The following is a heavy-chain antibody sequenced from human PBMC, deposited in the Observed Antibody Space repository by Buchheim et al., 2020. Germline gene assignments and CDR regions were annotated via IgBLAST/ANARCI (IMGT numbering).Heavy chain of an antibody. CDR3: AREGGDIVVVPAASYYYYGMDV. J-gene: IGHJ6*02. CDR1: GYTFTGYY. V-gene: IGHV1-2*04. D-gene: IGHD2-2*01. CDR2: INPNSGGT. Sequence: QVQLVQSGAEVKKPGASVKVSCKASGYTFTGYYMHWVRQAPGQGLEWMGWINPNSGGTNYAQKFPGWVTMTRDTSISTAYMELSRLRSDDTAVYYCAREGGDIVVVPAASYYYYGMDVWGQGTT.